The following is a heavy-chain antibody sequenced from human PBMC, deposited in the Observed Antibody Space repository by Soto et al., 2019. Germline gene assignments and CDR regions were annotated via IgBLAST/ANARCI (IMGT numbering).Heavy chain of an antibody. CDR3: ARAQIQLWPENWCFDL. CDR2: ISSSSSYI. Sequence: GGSLRLSCAASGFTFSSYGMNWVRQAPGKGLEWVSSISSSSSYIYYADSVKGRFTISRDNAKNSLFLQMNSLRAEDTAVYYCARAQIQLWPENWCFDLWGRGTLVTVSS. CDR1: GFTFSSYG. V-gene: IGHV3-21*06. D-gene: IGHD5-18*01. J-gene: IGHJ2*01.